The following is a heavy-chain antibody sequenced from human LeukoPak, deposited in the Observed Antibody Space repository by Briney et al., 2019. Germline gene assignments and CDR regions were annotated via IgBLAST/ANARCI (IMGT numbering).Heavy chain of an antibody. CDR2: IYYSGST. CDR3: ARDNYGEFDY. V-gene: IGHV4-31*03. Sequence: SETLSLTCTVSGGSISSGGYYWSWIRQHPGKGLEWIGYIYYSGSTYYNPSLKSRVTISVDTSKNQFSLKLSSVTAADTAVYSCARDNYGEFDYWGQGTLVTVSS. CDR1: GGSISSGGYY. D-gene: IGHD4-17*01. J-gene: IGHJ4*02.